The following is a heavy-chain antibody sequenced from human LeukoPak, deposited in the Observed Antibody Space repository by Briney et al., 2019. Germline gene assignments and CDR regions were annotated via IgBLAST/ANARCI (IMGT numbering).Heavy chain of an antibody. V-gene: IGHV4-4*02. CDR3: ARGLNNRKSGRRFDVFEI. CDR1: GGSISSSNW. J-gene: IGHJ3*02. D-gene: IGHD1-14*01. Sequence: SGTLSLTCAVSGGSISSSNWWSWVRQPPGKGLEWIGEIYHSGSTNYNPSLKSRVTISADTSKNQFSLRLRSVTAADTAVYCARGLNNRKSGRRFDVFEIWGQGTMVTVSS. CDR2: IYHSGST.